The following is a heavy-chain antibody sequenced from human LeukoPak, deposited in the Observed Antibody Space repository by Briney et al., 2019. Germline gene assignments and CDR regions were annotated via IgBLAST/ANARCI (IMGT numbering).Heavy chain of an antibody. Sequence: GESLKISCKGSGYSFTSYWIGWVRQMPRKGLEWMGIIYPGDSDTSYSPSFQGQVTISADKSISTAYLQWSSLKASDTAMYYCARLPSGWYNAFDIWGQGTMVTVSS. CDR3: ARLPSGWYNAFDI. J-gene: IGHJ3*02. CDR2: IYPGDSDT. V-gene: IGHV5-51*01. CDR1: GYSFTSYW. D-gene: IGHD6-19*01.